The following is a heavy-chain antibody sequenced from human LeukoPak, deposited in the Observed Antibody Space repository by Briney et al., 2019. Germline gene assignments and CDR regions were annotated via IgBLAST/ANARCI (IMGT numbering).Heavy chain of an antibody. J-gene: IGHJ3*02. CDR2: INPNSGGT. Sequence: GASVKVSCKASGYTFTGYYMHWVRQAPGQGLEWMGWINPNSGGTNYAQKFQGRVTMTRDTSISTAYMELSRLRSDDTAVYYCARDAYYYDSSGPFDAFDIWGQGTMVTVSS. V-gene: IGHV1-2*02. CDR3: ARDAYYYDSSGPFDAFDI. CDR1: GYTFTGYY. D-gene: IGHD3-22*01.